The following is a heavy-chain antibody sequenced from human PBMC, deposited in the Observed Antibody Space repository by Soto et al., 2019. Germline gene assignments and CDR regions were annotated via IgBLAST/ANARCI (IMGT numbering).Heavy chain of an antibody. CDR1: GGSVSSGSYY. CDR2: IYYSGST. D-gene: IGHD6-6*01. CDR3: ARVSRRSSSSPIDY. V-gene: IGHV4-61*01. Sequence: SETLSLTCTVSGGSVSSGSYYWSWIRQPPGKGLEWIGYIYYSGSTNYNPSLKSRVTISVDTSKNQFSLKLSSVTAADTAVYYCARVSRRSSSSPIDYWGQGTLVTVSS. J-gene: IGHJ4*02.